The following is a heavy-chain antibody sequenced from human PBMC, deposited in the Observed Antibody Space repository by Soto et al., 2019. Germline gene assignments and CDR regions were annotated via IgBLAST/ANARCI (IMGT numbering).Heavy chain of an antibody. D-gene: IGHD2-15*01. CDR3: AKSERITVSIAAFYADS. Sequence: EVQLLESGGGLVPPGGSLRLSCAASGFTFSNYAMSWVRQAAGKGLEWVSAISGSGRETFYSDSFKGRFTISRDNSKSTLSLQMNGLRVEDAAVYFCAKSERITVSIAAFYADSWGQGTLVTVSS. CDR2: ISGSGRET. V-gene: IGHV3-23*01. CDR1: GFTFSNYA. J-gene: IGHJ4*02.